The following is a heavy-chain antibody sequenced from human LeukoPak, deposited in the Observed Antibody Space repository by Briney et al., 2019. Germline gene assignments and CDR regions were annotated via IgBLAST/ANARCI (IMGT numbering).Heavy chain of an antibody. J-gene: IGHJ2*01. CDR2: IYSSGST. V-gene: IGHV4-4*07. Sequence: PAETLSLTCSVSGGSISSYYWSWVRQPAGKGLEGIGRIYSSGSTNYRPSLKSRVTMSVDSSKNQFSLKLNSVTAADTAVYYCARDLIFAKWYFDLWGRGTLVTVSS. CDR3: ARDLIFAKWYFDL. CDR1: GGSISSYY.